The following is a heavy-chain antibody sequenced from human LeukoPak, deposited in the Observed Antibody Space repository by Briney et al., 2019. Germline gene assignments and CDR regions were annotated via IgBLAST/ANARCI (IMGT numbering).Heavy chain of an antibody. D-gene: IGHD3-16*02. CDR3: AKEYDYVWGSYRYYFDY. V-gene: IGHV3-30*02. CDR2: IWFDGSNN. Sequence: GGSLRLSCAASGFTFSSYGMHWVRQAPGKGLEWVAVIWFDGSNNYYADSVKGRFTISRDNSKNTLYLQMNSLRAEDTAVYYCAKEYDYVWGSYRYYFDYWGQGTLVTVSS. CDR1: GFTFSSYG. J-gene: IGHJ4*02.